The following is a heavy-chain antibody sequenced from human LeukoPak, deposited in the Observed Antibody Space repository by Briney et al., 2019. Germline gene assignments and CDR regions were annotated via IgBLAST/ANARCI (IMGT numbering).Heavy chain of an antibody. J-gene: IGHJ4*02. CDR3: ARVYAGYGGPFDY. CDR1: GFTVSSNY. D-gene: IGHD3-16*01. CDR2: IYSGGST. V-gene: IGHV3-66*01. Sequence: GGSLRLSCAASGFTVSSNYMSWVRQAPGKGLEWVSVIYSGGSTYYADSVKGRFTISRDNSKNTLYLQMNSLRAEDTAVYHCARVYAGYGGPFDYWGQGTLVTVSS.